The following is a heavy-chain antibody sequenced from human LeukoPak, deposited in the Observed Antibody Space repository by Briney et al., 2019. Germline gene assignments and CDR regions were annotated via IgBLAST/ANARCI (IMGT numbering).Heavy chain of an antibody. Sequence: QPGGSLRLSCAASGFTFSNFDMHWARQAAGKGLEWVSATGTSGDTYYSASVRGRFTISREDARNSLFLQMSGLSAGDTAVYYCASSPAYSSSWEAIDNWGQGTLVTVSS. CDR2: TGTSGDT. D-gene: IGHD6-13*01. J-gene: IGHJ4*02. CDR1: GFTFSNFD. CDR3: ASSPAYSSSWEAIDN. V-gene: IGHV3-13*01.